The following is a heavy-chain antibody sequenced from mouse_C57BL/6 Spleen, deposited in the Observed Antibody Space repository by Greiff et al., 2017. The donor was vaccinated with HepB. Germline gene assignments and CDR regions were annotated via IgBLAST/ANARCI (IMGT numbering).Heavy chain of an antibody. CDR1: GYAFSSYW. CDR2: IYPGDGDT. V-gene: IGHV1-80*01. CDR3: ARSVDESNVVY. Sequence: VQLQQSGAELVKPGASVKISCKASGYAFSSYWMNWVKQRPGTGLERIGQIYPGDGDTNYNGKFKGKATLTADKSSSTAYMQLSSLTSEDSAVYFCARSVDESNVVYWGQGTTLTVAS. D-gene: IGHD1-3*01. J-gene: IGHJ2*01.